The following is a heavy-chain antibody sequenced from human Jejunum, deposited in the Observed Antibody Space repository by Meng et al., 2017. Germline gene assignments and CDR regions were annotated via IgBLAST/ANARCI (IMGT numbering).Heavy chain of an antibody. V-gene: IGHV1-2*06. Sequence: QVHLVQSGAEVKQPGASARVSCEASGYTFTAYYVHWVRQAPGQGLEWMGRMNPNNGDTNYAQKFQGRVTMTRATSTAYMDLSSLTSDDTAVYYCAKDEGTTTAFDHWGQGTLVTVSS. D-gene: IGHD1-26*01. J-gene: IGHJ4*02. CDR3: AKDEGTTTAFDH. CDR2: MNPNNGDT. CDR1: GYTFTAYY.